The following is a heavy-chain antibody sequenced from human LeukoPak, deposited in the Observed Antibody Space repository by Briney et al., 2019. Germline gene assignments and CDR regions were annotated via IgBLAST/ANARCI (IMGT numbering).Heavy chain of an antibody. J-gene: IGHJ4*02. Sequence: SETLSLTCTVSGGSISSSSYYWGWIRQPAGKGLEWIGRVSTSGSTYYNPSLKSRVTISVDTSKNQFSLKLSSVTAADTAVYYCARGQSLLYDFWIYWGQGTLVTVSS. D-gene: IGHD3-3*01. CDR3: ARGQSLLYDFWIY. CDR2: VSTSGST. V-gene: IGHV4-61*02. CDR1: GGSISSSSYY.